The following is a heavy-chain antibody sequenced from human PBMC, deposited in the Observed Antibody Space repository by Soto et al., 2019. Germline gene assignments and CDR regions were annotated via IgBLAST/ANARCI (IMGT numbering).Heavy chain of an antibody. CDR3: VSQRTTVPTQAYFDY. CDR1: GGSFTNSSYY. CDR2: VYYRGRS. D-gene: IGHD4-17*01. V-gene: IGHV4-39*01. Sequence: ETLSLTCTVSGGSFTNSSYYWGWILQSPGKGLEWIGSVYYRGRSYSKSSVKSRVTISVDTSKNRFSLSLNSVTASDTAVYFCVSQRTTVPTQAYFDYWGPGALVTVSS. J-gene: IGHJ4*02.